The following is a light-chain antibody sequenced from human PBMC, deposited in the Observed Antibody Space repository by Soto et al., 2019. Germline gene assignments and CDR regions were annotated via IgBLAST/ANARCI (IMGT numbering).Light chain of an antibody. CDR1: QSISSY. Sequence: DIQMTQSPSSLSASVGDRVTITCRASQSISSYLNWYQQKPGKAPKLLIYAASSLQSGVPSRFSGSGSGTDFTLTISSLQPEDFATYYCQQLTNFRFPFGQGTQLDIK. J-gene: IGKJ2*01. CDR3: QQLTNFRFP. CDR2: AAS. V-gene: IGKV1-39*01.